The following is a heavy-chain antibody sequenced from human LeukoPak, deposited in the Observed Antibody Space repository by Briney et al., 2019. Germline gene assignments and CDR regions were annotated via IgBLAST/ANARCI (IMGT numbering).Heavy chain of an antibody. J-gene: IGHJ5*02. V-gene: IGHV1-3*01. CDR2: INAGNDNT. Sequence: ASVKVSCKASGYTFTSYAMHWVRQAPGQRLEWMGWINAGNDNTKYSQKFQGRVTITRDTSASKAYRELSSLRSEDTAVYYCARDLGYCTGGTCYPNWFDPWGQGTLVTVS. CDR1: GYTFTSYA. D-gene: IGHD2-15*01. CDR3: ARDLGYCTGGTCYPNWFDP.